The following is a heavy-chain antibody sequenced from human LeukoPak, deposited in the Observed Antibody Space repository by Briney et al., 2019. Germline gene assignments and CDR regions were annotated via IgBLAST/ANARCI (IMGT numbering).Heavy chain of an antibody. CDR2: INPSGGST. CDR1: GYTFTSNY. D-gene: IGHD6-13*01. V-gene: IGHV1-46*01. Sequence: ASVKVSCKASGYTFTSNYIHWVRQAPGQGLEWMGIINPSGGSTSYAQKFQDRVTMAGDTSTNTVYMELSSLRAEDTAVYYCARHSSSWYVWFDPWGQGTLVTVSS. CDR3: ARHSSSWYVWFDP. J-gene: IGHJ5*02.